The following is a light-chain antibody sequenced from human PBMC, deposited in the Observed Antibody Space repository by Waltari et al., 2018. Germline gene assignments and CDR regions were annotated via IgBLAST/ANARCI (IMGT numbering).Light chain of an antibody. CDR2: GAS. CDR3: QQVNSFPAT. CDR1: QSISNW. J-gene: IGKJ4*01. V-gene: IGKV1-12*01. Sequence: DIQMTQSPSSVYAFVGDRVTITCRASQSISNWLAWYQQKPGKAPKLLIYGASDLHSGVPSRFSGSGAGTDFTLTISSLQAEDFATYYCQQVNSFPATFGGGTTVEIK.